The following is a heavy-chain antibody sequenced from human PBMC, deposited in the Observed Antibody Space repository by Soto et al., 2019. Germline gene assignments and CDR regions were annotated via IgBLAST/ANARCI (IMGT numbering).Heavy chain of an antibody. V-gene: IGHV3-53*05. D-gene: IGHD6-6*01. CDR1: GFTVSSNY. J-gene: IGHJ5*02. Sequence: GGSLRLSCAASGFTVSSNYMSWVRQAPGKGLEWVSVIYSGGSTYYADSVKGRFTISRGNSKNTLYLQMNSLRAEDTAVYYCAKDRVPFVRGSSYLDPWGQGTLVTVSS. CDR2: IYSGGST. CDR3: AKDRVPFVRGSSYLDP.